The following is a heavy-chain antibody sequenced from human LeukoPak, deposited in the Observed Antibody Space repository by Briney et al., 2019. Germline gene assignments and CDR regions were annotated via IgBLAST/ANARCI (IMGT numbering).Heavy chain of an antibody. CDR1: GYTFTSYD. J-gene: IGHJ5*02. D-gene: IGHD3-10*01. CDR3: ARGNYYGSGDLFDP. Sequence: GASVTVSCKASGYTFTSYDIHWVRQATGQGLEWMGWINPDSDNTDYAQKFQARVTITRNTSISTAYMELSSLRSEDTAVYYCARGNYYGSGDLFDPWGQGTLVTVSS. CDR2: INPDSDNT. V-gene: IGHV1-8*01.